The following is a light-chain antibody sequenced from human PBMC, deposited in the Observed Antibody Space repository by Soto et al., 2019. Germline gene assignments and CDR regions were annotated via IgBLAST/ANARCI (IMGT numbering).Light chain of an antibody. V-gene: IGLV2-23*02. Sequence: QSVLTQPASVSGSPGQSITISCTGTSSDVGSYNLVSWYQQHPGKAPKLIIYEVRKRPSGVSNRFSGSKSGNTASLTISGLQAEDEADYYCCSYAGSSTPGVFGTGTQLTVL. CDR2: EVR. J-gene: IGLJ1*01. CDR1: SSDVGSYNL. CDR3: CSYAGSSTPGV.